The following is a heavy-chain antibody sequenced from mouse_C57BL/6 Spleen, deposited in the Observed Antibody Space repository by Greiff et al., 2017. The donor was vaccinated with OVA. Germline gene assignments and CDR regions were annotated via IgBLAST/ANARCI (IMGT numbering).Heavy chain of an antibody. CDR3: ARRGLLEGYYAMDY. CDR2: IYPGDGDT. D-gene: IGHD3-1*01. Sequence: VQLQQSGPELVKPGASVKISCKASGYAFSSSWMHWVKQRPGTGLEWIGRIYPGDGDTNYNGKFKGKATLTADKSSSTAYMQLSSLTSADSAVYFCARRGLLEGYYAMDYWGQGTSVTVAS. J-gene: IGHJ4*01. CDR1: GYAFSSSW. V-gene: IGHV1-82*01.